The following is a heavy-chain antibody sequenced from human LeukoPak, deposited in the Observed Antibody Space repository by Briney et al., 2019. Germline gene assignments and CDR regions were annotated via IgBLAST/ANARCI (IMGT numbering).Heavy chain of an antibody. Sequence: PGGSLRLSCAASGFTFSSYWMHWVRQAPGKGLEWVSYISSSGSTIYYADSVKGRFTISRDNAKNSLYLQMNSLRAEDTAVYYCARGAEYSSSYYFDYWGQGTLVTVSS. CDR3: ARGAEYSSSYYFDY. J-gene: IGHJ4*02. CDR2: ISSSGSTI. CDR1: GFTFSSYW. D-gene: IGHD6-6*01. V-gene: IGHV3-48*04.